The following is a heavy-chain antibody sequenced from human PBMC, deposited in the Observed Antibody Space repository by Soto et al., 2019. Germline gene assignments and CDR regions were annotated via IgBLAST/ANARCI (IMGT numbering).Heavy chain of an antibody. Sequence: EVQLLESGGGLVQPGGSLRLSCAASGFTFSSYGMGWVRQAPGKGLEWVSGITSSGGGTYYADSVKGRFTISRDNSKNTLYLHMSSLRAEDTAVYYCAKDDPYRIISDYWGQGTLVTVSS. CDR1: GFTFSSYG. CDR2: ITSSGGGT. D-gene: IGHD3-16*01. J-gene: IGHJ4*02. V-gene: IGHV3-23*01. CDR3: AKDDPYRIISDY.